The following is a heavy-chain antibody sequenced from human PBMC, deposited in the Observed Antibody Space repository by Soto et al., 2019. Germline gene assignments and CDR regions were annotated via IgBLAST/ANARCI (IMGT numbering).Heavy chain of an antibody. J-gene: IGHJ4*02. CDR3: ARRPATAFYYFDY. Sequence: PSGTLALTCTVSVGSVSSGFHYWSWIRQPPGKGLEWIGNIYYSGSTNYNPSLKSRVTISVDTSKNQFSLKLNSVTAADTAVYYCARRPATAFYYFDYWGQGTLVTVSS. V-gene: IGHV4-61*01. CDR2: IYYSGST. D-gene: IGHD2-21*02. CDR1: VGSVSSGFHY.